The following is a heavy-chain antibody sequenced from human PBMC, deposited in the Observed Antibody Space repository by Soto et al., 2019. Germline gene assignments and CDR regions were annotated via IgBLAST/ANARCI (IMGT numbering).Heavy chain of an antibody. V-gene: IGHV3-9*01. CDR2: STWNGTIT. CDR1: GFTFDDFA. Sequence: EVHLVDSGGGLAQPGRSLRLSCAASGFTFDDFAMHWVRRVPGKGLEWVSSSTWNGTITGYADFVKGRFIVSREHAKNSPYLQMNSLRREDTALYYCAKGGPDAFCGGGRRYFASWGQGTQVTVSS. J-gene: IGHJ5*02. D-gene: IGHD2-21*01. CDR3: AKGGPDAFCGGGRRYFAS.